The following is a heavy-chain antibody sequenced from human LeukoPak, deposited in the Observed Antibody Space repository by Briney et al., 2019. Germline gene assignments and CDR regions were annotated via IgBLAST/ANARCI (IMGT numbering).Heavy chain of an antibody. Sequence: GGSPRLSCTVSGFSFSSYAMSWVRQAPGKGLEWVSGISGSDGSTYYADSVKGRFTISRDNSKNTLDQQMNSLRAEDTAVYYCVKVGTGKWYFDYWGQGTLVTVSS. V-gene: IGHV3-23*01. CDR2: ISGSDGST. J-gene: IGHJ4*02. D-gene: IGHD7-27*01. CDR1: GFSFSSYA. CDR3: VKVGTGKWYFDY.